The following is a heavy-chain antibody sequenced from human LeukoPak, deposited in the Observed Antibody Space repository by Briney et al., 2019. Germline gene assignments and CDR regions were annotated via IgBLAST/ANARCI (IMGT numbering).Heavy chain of an antibody. CDR2: INQDGSAK. CDR1: GFLFSNSW. V-gene: IGHV3-7*02. CDR3: AYSGGDAD. D-gene: IGHD2-21*02. Sequence: GGSLRLSCADSGFLFSNSWMAWVRQAPGRGLEWLANINQDGSAKTCVDSVKGRFTISRDNAKNSLYLQMNSLRAEDTAVYYCAYSGGDADWGQGTLVTVSS. J-gene: IGHJ4*02.